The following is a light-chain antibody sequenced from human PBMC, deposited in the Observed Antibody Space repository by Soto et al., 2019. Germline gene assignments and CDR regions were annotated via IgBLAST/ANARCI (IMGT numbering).Light chain of an antibody. J-gene: IGLJ1*01. CDR1: SSDVGGSNH. V-gene: IGLV2-11*01. CDR2: DVS. CDR3: CSSAGDYTFV. Sequence: PRSVSGSPGQPVTISCTGTSSDVGGSNHVSWYQHHPGKAPKFMIYDVSKRPSGVPDRFSGSKSGNTASLTISGLQAEDEADYYCCSSAGDYTFVFGTGTKVTVL.